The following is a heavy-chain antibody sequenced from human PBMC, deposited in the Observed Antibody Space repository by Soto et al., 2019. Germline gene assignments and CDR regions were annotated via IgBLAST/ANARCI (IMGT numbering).Heavy chain of an antibody. D-gene: IGHD3-10*01. CDR1: GGSFSSNTDY. J-gene: IGHJ6*02. CDR2: INHSGST. Sequence: SETLSLTCTVSGGSFSSNTDYWGWIRQPPGKGLECIGNINHSGSTNYNPSLKSRVTISVDTSKNHFSLKLSSVTAADTAVYYCARVHGSGKTNYYYYGMDVWGQGTTVTVSS. V-gene: IGHV4-39*07. CDR3: ARVHGSGKTNYYYYGMDV.